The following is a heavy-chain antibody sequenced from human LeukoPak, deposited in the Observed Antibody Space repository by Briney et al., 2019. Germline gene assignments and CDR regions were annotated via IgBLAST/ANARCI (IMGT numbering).Heavy chain of an antibody. J-gene: IGHJ4*02. Sequence: GGSLRLSCAASGFMFSSYGMHWVRQAPGKGLEWVAFIQNDGSNKHYADSVKGRFTISRDNSKNTLYLQMNSLRAEDTAVYYCARSRWLDAFDYWGQGTLVTVSS. CDR1: GFMFSSYG. CDR2: IQNDGSNK. D-gene: IGHD6-19*01. CDR3: ARSRWLDAFDY. V-gene: IGHV3-30*02.